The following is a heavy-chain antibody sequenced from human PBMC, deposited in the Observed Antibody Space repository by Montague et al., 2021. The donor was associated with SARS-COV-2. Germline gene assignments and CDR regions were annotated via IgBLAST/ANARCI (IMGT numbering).Heavy chain of an antibody. D-gene: IGHD3-10*01. V-gene: IGHV4-39*01. CDR3: ARPLVRGVPKAFDI. J-gene: IGHJ3*02. CDR2: IYYSGTT. CDR1: GGSITRNYY. Sequence: SETLSLTPTVSGGSITRNYYWGWIRQPPGKGLEWVGNIYYSGTTFINPSLESRVTISVDASKNQFSLNLTSVTAADTAVYYCARPLVRGVPKAFDIWGQGALVIVSS.